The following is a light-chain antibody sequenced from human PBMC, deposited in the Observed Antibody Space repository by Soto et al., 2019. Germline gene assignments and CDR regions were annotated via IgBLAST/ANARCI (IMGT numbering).Light chain of an antibody. CDR1: QSVPSDW. CDR3: QQYGNFPYT. J-gene: IGKJ2*01. CDR2: GAC. V-gene: IGKV3-20*01. Sequence: EIVLPHSPGPLSLSPGERATPSCRASQSVPSDWLAWYRHKPGQAPRPLIYGACSRATGVPDRVSGSGSGTDFTLTINTLEHEDVAVYYCQQYGNFPYTFGQGPKLEIK.